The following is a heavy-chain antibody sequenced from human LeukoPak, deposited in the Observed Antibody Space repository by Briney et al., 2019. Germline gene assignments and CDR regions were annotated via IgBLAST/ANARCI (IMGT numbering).Heavy chain of an antibody. CDR3: ARDDGECLFDY. J-gene: IGHJ4*02. Sequence: GASVKVSCKASGGTFSSYAIIWVRQAPGQGLEWMGRIIPIFGTANYAQKFQGRVTITTDESTSTAYMELSSLRSEDTAVYYCARDDGECLFDYWGQGTLVTVSS. D-gene: IGHD4-17*01. CDR2: IIPIFGTA. CDR1: GGTFSSYA. V-gene: IGHV1-69*05.